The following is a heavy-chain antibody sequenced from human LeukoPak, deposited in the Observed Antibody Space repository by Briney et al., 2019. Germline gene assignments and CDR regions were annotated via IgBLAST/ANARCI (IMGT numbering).Heavy chain of an antibody. CDR2: IGCSGSPT. J-gene: IGHJ6*02. Sequence: GGSLRLSCAASGFAFSSYNMNWVRQAPGKGLEWISYIGCSGSPTHYADSVGGRFTISRDNAKNSLYLQMNSLRDEDTAVYFCARRPYSDTSGRLSDVWGQGTTVTVSS. V-gene: IGHV3-48*02. D-gene: IGHD3-22*01. CDR1: GFAFSSYN. CDR3: ARRPYSDTSGRLSDV.